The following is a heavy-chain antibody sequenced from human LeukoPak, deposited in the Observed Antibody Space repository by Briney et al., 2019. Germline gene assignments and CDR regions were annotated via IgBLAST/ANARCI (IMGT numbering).Heavy chain of an antibody. J-gene: IGHJ4*02. CDR1: GGTFSSYA. Sequence: GASVKVSCKASGGTFSSYAISWVRQAPGQGLEWMGGIIPIFGTANYAQKFQGRVTITTDESTSTAYMELSSLRSEDTAVYYCAISPPIRLGYCSGGSCFRSDYWGQGTLVTVSS. D-gene: IGHD2-15*01. CDR2: IIPIFGTA. CDR3: AISPPIRLGYCSGGSCFRSDY. V-gene: IGHV1-69*05.